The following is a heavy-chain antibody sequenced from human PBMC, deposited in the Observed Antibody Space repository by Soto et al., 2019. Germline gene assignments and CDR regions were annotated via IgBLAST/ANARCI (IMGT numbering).Heavy chain of an antibody. CDR2: ISYDGSNK. CDR1: GFTFSSYG. D-gene: IGHD2-15*01. Sequence: VQLVESGGGVVQPGRSLRLSCAASGFTFSSYGMHWVRQAPGKGLEWVAVISYDGSNKYYADSVKGRFTISRDNSKNTLYLQMNSLRAEDTAVYYCAKDLRGGWYGNWGQGTLVTVSS. J-gene: IGHJ4*02. V-gene: IGHV3-30*18. CDR3: AKDLRGGWYGN.